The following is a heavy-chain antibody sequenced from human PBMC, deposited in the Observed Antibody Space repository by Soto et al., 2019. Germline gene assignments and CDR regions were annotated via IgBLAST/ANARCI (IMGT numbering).Heavy chain of an antibody. V-gene: IGHV4-31*03. D-gene: IGHD1-1*01. CDR1: GGSISSGGYY. CDR2: IYYSGST. J-gene: IGHJ5*02. Sequence: SETLSLTCTVSGGSISSGGYYWSWIRQHPGKGLEWIGYIYYSGSTYYNPSLKSRVTISVDTSKNQFSLKLSSVTAADTAVYYCARVFKALQALTEGNVHWFDPRGQGTLVTVSS. CDR3: ARVFKALQALTEGNVHWFDP.